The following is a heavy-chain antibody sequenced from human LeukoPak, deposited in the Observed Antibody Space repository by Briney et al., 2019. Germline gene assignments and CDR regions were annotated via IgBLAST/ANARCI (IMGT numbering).Heavy chain of an antibody. CDR1: GGTFSSYA. CDR2: IIPILGIA. V-gene: IGHV1-69*04. J-gene: IGHJ6*02. Sequence: ASVKVSCKASGGTFSSYAISWVRQAPGQGLEWMGRIIPILGIANYAQKFQGRVTITADKSTSTAYMELSSLRSEDTAVYYCARVSTIYGMDVWGRGTTVTVSS. D-gene: IGHD3-9*01. CDR3: ARVSTIYGMDV.